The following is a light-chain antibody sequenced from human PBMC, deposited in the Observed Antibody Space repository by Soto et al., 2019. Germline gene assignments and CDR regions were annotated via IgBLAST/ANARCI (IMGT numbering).Light chain of an antibody. Sequence: DTQMTQSPSTLSASVGDRVTITCRASQSVSMWLAWVQQKPGKAPRLLIYGASDLESGVPSRFSGSGSGTEFTLTISSLQPEDAATYYCQQYNTYLTWTFGQGTKVDIK. CDR1: QSVSMW. J-gene: IGKJ1*01. V-gene: IGKV1-5*01. CDR2: GAS. CDR3: QQYNTYLTWT.